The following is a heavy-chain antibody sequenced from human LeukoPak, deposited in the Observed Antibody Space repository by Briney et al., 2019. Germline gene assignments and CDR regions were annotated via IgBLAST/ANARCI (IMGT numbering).Heavy chain of an antibody. J-gene: IGHJ2*01. CDR3: ASVRDAYNQGYWYFDL. CDR2: FIPMLGIA. CDR1: GGSFTSYA. D-gene: IGHD5-24*01. V-gene: IGHV1-69*04. Sequence: SVKVSCKASGGSFTSYAFSWVRQAPGQGLEWMGRFIPMLGIANFPQRFRDRVSLSADMSTSTASMELSSLRSEDTAMYYCASVRDAYNQGYWYFDLWGRGTLVSVSS.